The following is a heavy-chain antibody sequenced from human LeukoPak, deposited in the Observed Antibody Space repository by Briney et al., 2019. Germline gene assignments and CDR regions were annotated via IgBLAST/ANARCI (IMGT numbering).Heavy chain of an antibody. D-gene: IGHD3-10*01. V-gene: IGHV2-5*02. CDR2: IYWDDDK. CDR1: GFSLSTSGVG. CDR3: APSYYYGSAFWFDP. J-gene: IGHJ5*02. Sequence: SGPTLVKPTQTFTLTCTFSGFSLSTSGVGVGWIRQPPGKALEWLALIYWDDDKRYSPSLKSRLTITQDTSKNQVVLTMTNMDPVDTATYYCAPSYYYGSAFWFDPWGQGTLVTVSS.